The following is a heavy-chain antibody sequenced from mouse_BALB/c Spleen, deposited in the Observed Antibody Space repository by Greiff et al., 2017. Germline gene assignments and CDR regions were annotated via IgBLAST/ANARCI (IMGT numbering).Heavy chain of an antibody. CDR1: GYSFTDYN. V-gene: IGHV1S135*01. CDR3: VFYYRYDAYYFDY. J-gene: IGHJ2*01. CDR2: IDPYNGGT. D-gene: IGHD2-14*01. Sequence: EVKLMESGPELVKPGASVKVSCKASGYSFTDYNMYWVKQSHGKSLEWIGYIDPYNGGTSYNQKFKGKATLTVDKSSSTAFMHLNSLTSEDSAVYYCVFYYRYDAYYFDYWGQGTTLTVSS.